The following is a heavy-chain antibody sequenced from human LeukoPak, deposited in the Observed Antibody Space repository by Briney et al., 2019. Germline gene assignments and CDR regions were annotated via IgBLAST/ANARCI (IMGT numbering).Heavy chain of an antibody. J-gene: IGHJ4*02. D-gene: IGHD3-3*01. CDR3: ARERPVEWVFDY. CDR2: IYYRGTT. CDR1: GGSISSGGYY. Sequence: SETLSLTCAVSGGSISSGGYYWSWIRQHPGKGLEWIGNIYYRGTTDYHPALKSRLTTSVDTSKNQFSLKLRSVTAADTAVYYCARERPVEWVFDYWGQGILVTVSS. V-gene: IGHV4-31*11.